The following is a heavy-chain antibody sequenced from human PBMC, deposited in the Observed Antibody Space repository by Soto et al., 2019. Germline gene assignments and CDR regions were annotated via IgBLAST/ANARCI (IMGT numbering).Heavy chain of an antibody. V-gene: IGHV1-69*13. Sequence: ASVKVSCKAAGVTFSSYAISWVRQAPGQGLEWMGGIIPIFGTANYAQKFQGRVTITADESTSTAYMELSSLRSEDTAVYYCARDSPPGSYDFWGGYSNRGQGTMVTVSX. CDR3: ARDSPPGSYDFWGGYSN. D-gene: IGHD3-3*01. J-gene: IGHJ4*02. CDR1: GVTFSSYA. CDR2: IIPIFGTA.